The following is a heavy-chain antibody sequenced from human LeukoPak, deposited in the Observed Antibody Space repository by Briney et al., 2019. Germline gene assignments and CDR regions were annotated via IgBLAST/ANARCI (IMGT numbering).Heavy chain of an antibody. CDR1: GFTFSSYG. J-gene: IGHJ4*02. CDR2: IWYDGSNK. CDR3: ARDGYVWGSYRFDY. Sequence: GGSLRLSCAASGFTFSSYGMHWVRQAPGKGLEWVAVIWYDGSNKYYADSVKGRFTISRDNSKNTLYLQMNSLRAEDTAVYYCARDGYVWGSYRFDYWGQGTLVTVSS. D-gene: IGHD3-16*02. V-gene: IGHV3-33*01.